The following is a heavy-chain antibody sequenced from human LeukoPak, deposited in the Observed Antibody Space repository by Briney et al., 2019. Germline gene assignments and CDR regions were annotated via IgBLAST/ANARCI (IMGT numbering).Heavy chain of an antibody. J-gene: IGHJ6*03. V-gene: IGHV3-7*01. CDR3: ARVGYDFWSGYYGTGWNYYMDV. CDR1: GFSFRNSW. D-gene: IGHD3-3*01. Sequence: GGSLRLSCAASGFSFRNSWMSWVRQAPGKGLEWVANIRQDGNEIYYMDSVKGRFTISRDNAKKSLYLQMNLLRAEDTAVYYCARVGYDFWSGYYGTGWNYYMDVWGKGTTVTVSS. CDR2: IRQDGNEI.